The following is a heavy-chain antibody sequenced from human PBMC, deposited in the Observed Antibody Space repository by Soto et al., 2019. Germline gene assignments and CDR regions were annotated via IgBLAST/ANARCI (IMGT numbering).Heavy chain of an antibody. CDR3: ARGGYCSGGSCYSYYYGMDV. Sequence: SVKVSCKASGGTFSSYAISWVRQAPGQGLEWMGGIIPIFGTANYAQKFQGRVTITADESTSTAYMELSSLRSEDTAVYYCARGGYCSGGSCYSYYYGMDVWGQGTTVTVSS. J-gene: IGHJ6*02. CDR2: IIPIFGTA. CDR1: GGTFSSYA. D-gene: IGHD2-15*01. V-gene: IGHV1-69*13.